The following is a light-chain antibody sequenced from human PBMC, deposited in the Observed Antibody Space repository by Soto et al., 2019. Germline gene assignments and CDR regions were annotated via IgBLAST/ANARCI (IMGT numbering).Light chain of an antibody. J-gene: IGKJ4*01. CDR2: AAS. V-gene: IGKV1-27*01. Sequence: DIEMTQSPSSLSASLGDTVTITCRASQGIGNFLAWYQQKPGDVPKLLICAASTVQSGGPSRFSGSGSGTDFTLTISSLQPEYVATYFCHRYNRVPLTFVCGSKLNI. CDR1: QGIGNF. CDR3: HRYNRVPLT.